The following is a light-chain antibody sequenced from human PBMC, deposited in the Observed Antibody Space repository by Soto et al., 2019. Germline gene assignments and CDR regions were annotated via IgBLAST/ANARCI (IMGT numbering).Light chain of an antibody. CDR2: DTS. CDR3: QQYGSSPS. Sequence: EIVLTQSPGTLSLSPWERATLSCRASQSVSSSYLAWYQQKPGLAPRLIIYDTSIRASGIPDRISGSGSGTHFTLTISRLEPEDFAVYYCQQYGSSPSFGQGTKVDIK. V-gene: IGKV3D-20*01. CDR1: QSVSSSY. J-gene: IGKJ1*01.